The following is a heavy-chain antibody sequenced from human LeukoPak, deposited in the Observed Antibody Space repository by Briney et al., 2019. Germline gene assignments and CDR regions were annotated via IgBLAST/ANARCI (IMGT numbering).Heavy chain of an antibody. Sequence: GGSLRLSCAASGFTFSSYEMNWVRQAPGKGLEWVSYISSSGSTINYADSVKGRFTISRDNAKNSLYLQMNSLRAEDTAVYYCAREVVRGVIDYWGQGTLVTVSS. V-gene: IGHV3-48*03. D-gene: IGHD3-10*01. CDR2: ISSSGSTI. CDR1: GFTFSSYE. J-gene: IGHJ4*02. CDR3: AREVVRGVIDY.